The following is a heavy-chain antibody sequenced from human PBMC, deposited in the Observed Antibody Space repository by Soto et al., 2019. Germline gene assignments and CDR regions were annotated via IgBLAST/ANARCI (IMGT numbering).Heavy chain of an antibody. CDR2: INSTTNYI. CDR1: GFTFTRYT. D-gene: IGHD3-3*02. CDR3: ARETANLISTFDY. J-gene: IGHJ4*02. Sequence: EVQLVESGGGLVKPGGSLRLSCAACGFTFTRYTMNWVRQAPGKGLEWVSSINSTTNYIYYGDSMKGRFTISRDNAKNPLSPETKSLGAEDPAVYYGARETANLISTFDYLGQGTLVTVA. V-gene: IGHV3-21*06.